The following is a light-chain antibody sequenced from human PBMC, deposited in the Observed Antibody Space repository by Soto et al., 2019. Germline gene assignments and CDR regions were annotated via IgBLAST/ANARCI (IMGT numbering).Light chain of an antibody. J-gene: IGLJ1*01. CDR2: EVT. V-gene: IGLV2-14*01. CDR3: SSYTTTSTYV. CDR1: SSDVGGYDY. Sequence: QSVLTQPASVSGSPGQSVTTSCTGTSSDVGGYDYVSWYQQHPGKAPKFMIYEVTNRPSGVSHRFSGSKSGNTASQTISGLQAEDEADYYCSSYTTTSTYVFGTGTKVTVL.